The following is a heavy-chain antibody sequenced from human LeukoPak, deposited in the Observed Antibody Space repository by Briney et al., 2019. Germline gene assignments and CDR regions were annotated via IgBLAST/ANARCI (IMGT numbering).Heavy chain of an antibody. Sequence: GGSLRLSCAASGFTFSNAWMSWVRLAPGKGLEWVGRIKSKTDGGTTVYAAPVKGRFSISRDDSKNTLYLQMNSLKTEDTAVYYCTTELAAAGRFEYWGQGTLVTVSS. CDR1: GFTFSNAW. CDR2: IKSKTDGGTT. D-gene: IGHD6-13*01. J-gene: IGHJ4*02. CDR3: TTELAAAGRFEY. V-gene: IGHV3-15*01.